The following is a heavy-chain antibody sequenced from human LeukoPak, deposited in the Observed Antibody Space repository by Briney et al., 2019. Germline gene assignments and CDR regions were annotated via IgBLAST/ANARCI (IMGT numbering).Heavy chain of an antibody. CDR3: AKDMRPRYDSSGWDY. D-gene: IGHD3-22*01. Sequence: PGGSLRLSCAASGFTFDDYAMHWVRQAPGKVLDWVSGISWNSGSIGYADSVKGRFTISRDNAKNSLYLQMNSLRAEDMALYYCAKDMRPRYDSSGWDYWGQGTLVTVSS. CDR1: GFTFDDYA. CDR2: ISWNSGSI. J-gene: IGHJ4*02. V-gene: IGHV3-9*03.